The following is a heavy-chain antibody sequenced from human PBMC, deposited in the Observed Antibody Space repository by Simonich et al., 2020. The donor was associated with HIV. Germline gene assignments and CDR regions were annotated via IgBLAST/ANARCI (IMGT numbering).Heavy chain of an antibody. CDR2: INSDGIST. CDR3: ARAVDYGDALDF. J-gene: IGHJ4*02. D-gene: IGHD4-17*01. CDR1: GFTFSTYW. V-gene: IGHV3-74*01. Sequence: EVQLVESGGGLVQPGGSLRLSCAASGFTFSTYWMHWVRQAPGKGLVWVERINSDGISTNYPDSVKGRFTISRDNAQNRLYLQINSLRAEDTAVYYCARAVDYGDALDFWGQGTLVTVSS.